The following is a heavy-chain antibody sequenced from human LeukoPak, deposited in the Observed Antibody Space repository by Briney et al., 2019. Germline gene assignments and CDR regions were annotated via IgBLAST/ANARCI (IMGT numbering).Heavy chain of an antibody. CDR2: IYYSGST. CDR3: ARELDY. J-gene: IGHJ4*02. Sequence: SETLSLTCTVSGGSISSYYWSWIRQPPGKGLEWIGYIYYSGSTNYNPSLKSRVNISVDTSKNQFSVKLSAVTAADTVVYYCARELDYWGQGTLVTISS. CDR1: GGSISSYY. V-gene: IGHV4-59*01.